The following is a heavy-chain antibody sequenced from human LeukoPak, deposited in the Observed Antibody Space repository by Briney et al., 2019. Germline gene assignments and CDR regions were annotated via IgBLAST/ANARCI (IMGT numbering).Heavy chain of an antibody. CDR2: ISGSGGST. CDR3: ARRINSGSYGYWFDP. CDR1: GFTFSSYA. V-gene: IGHV3-23*01. Sequence: GGSLRLSCAASGFTFSSYAMSWVRQAPGKGLEWVSAISGSGGSTYYADSVKGRFTISRDSSKNTLYLQMNSLRAEDTAVYYCARRINSGSYGYWFDPWGQGTLVTVSS. D-gene: IGHD1-26*01. J-gene: IGHJ5*02.